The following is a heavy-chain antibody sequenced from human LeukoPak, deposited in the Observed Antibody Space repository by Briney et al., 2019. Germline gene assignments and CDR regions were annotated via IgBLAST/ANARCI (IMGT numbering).Heavy chain of an antibody. D-gene: IGHD3-22*01. J-gene: IGHJ4*02. CDR1: GGTFSSYA. CDR3: ARDPFAGYYDY. V-gene: IGHV1-69*04. Sequence: SVKVTCKASGGTFSSYAISWVRQASGQGLEWMGRIIPILGIANYAQKFQGRVTITADKSTSTAYMELSSLRSEDTAVYYCARDPFAGYYDYWGQGTLVTVSS. CDR2: IIPILGIA.